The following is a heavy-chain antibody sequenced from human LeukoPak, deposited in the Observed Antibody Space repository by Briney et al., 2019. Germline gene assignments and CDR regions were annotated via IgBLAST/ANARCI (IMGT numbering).Heavy chain of an antibody. CDR2: IYTSGST. CDR1: GGSISSYY. V-gene: IGHV4-4*09. D-gene: IGHD1-26*01. CDR3: AKAPRDSGSYSPLDY. Sequence: SETLSLTCTVSGGSISSYYWSWIRQPPGKGLEWIGYIYTSGSTNYNPSLKSRVTISVDTSKNQFSLKLSSVTAADTAVYYCAKAPRDSGSYSPLDYWGQGTLVTVSS. J-gene: IGHJ4*02.